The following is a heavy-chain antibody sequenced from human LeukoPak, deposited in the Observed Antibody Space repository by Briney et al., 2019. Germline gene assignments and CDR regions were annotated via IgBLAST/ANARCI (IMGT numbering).Heavy chain of an antibody. CDR1: GYTFTSYA. CDR2: MNPNSGNT. V-gene: IGHV1-8*03. J-gene: IGHJ5*02. CDR3: ARGRGIAARRGVSFDP. D-gene: IGHD6-6*01. Sequence: ASVKVSCKASGYTFTSYAMHWVRQAPGQRLEWMGWMNPNSGNTGYAQKFQGRVTITRNTSISTAYMELSSLRSEDTAVYYCARGRGIAARRGVSFDPWGQGTLVTVSS.